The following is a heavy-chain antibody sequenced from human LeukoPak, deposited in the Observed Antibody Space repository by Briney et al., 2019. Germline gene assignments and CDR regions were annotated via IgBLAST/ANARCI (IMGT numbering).Heavy chain of an antibody. CDR1: GGSISSSSYY. D-gene: IGHD3-22*01. V-gene: IGHV4-39*01. Sequence: PSETLSLTCTVSGGSISSSSYYWGWIRQPPGKGLEWIRSIYYSGSTYYNPSLKSRVTISVDTSKNQFSLKLSSVTAADTAVYYCARSRITMIVVVLGDAFDIWGRGTMVTVSS. J-gene: IGHJ3*02. CDR3: ARSRITMIVVVLGDAFDI. CDR2: IYYSGST.